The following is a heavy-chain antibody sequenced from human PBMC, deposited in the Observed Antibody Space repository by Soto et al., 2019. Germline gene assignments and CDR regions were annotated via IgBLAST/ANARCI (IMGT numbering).Heavy chain of an antibody. CDR1: GDSVSSNSVA. CDR2: TYYRSKWYN. CDR3: VRDTGSGSGWYGI. J-gene: IGHJ4*02. Sequence: PSQTLSLTCAISGDSVSSNSVAWNWIRQSPSRGLEWLGRTYYRSKWYNAYSVSVKSRITINPDTSKNQFSLQLKSVTPEDTAAYYCVRDTGSGSGWYGIWGQGTQVTVSS. V-gene: IGHV6-1*01. D-gene: IGHD6-19*01.